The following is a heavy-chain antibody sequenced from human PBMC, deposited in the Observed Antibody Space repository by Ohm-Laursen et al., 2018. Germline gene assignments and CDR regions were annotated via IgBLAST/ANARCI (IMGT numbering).Heavy chain of an antibody. D-gene: IGHD3-10*01. CDR1: GFTFSSYA. V-gene: IGHV3-23*01. CDR2: ISGSGATT. Sequence: GSLRLSCTASGFTFSSYAMNWVRQAPGRGLEWVSVISGSGATTYYADSVKGRFTISRDNSKNTLYLQMNSLRAEDTAVYYCAKDDSVYYGSGRDYWGQGTLVTVSS. CDR3: AKDDSVYYGSGRDY. J-gene: IGHJ4*02.